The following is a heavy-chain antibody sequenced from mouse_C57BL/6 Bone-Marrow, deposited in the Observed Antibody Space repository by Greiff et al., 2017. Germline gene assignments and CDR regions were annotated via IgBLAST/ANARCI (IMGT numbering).Heavy chain of an antibody. CDR1: GFSLTSYG. CDR3: AKASAQAHAMDY. J-gene: IGHJ4*01. V-gene: IGHV2-9*01. D-gene: IGHD3-2*02. CDR2: IWGGGST. Sequence: VQLQQSGPGLVAPSQSLSITCTVSGFSLTSYGLDWVRQPPGKGLAWLGVIWGGGSTNYYSAVLSRLSISKDNSKSQVFLKMSSLQTDDTAVYYCAKASAQAHAMDYWGQGTSVTVTS.